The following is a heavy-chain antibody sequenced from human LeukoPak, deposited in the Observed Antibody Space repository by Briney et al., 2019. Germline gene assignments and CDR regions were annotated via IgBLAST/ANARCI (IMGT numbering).Heavy chain of an antibody. CDR2: IYYSGST. J-gene: IGHJ5*02. CDR3: AREIVDYVWGSYRPPTLHWFDP. D-gene: IGHD3-16*02. V-gene: IGHV4-59*01. Sequence: RPSETLSLTCAVYGGSFSGYYWSWIRQPPGKGLEWIGYIYYSGSTNYNPSLKSRVTISVDTSKNQFSLKLSSVTPADTAVYYCAREIVDYVWGSYRPPTLHWFDPWGQGTLVTVSS. CDR1: GGSFSGYY.